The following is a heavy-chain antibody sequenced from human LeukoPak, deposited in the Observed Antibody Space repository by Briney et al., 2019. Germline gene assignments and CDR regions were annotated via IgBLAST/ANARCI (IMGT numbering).Heavy chain of an antibody. CDR3: ARVVRGWSTFDY. D-gene: IGHD6-19*01. CDR1: GGTFSSYA. Sequence: ASVKVSCKASGGTFSSYAISWVLQAPGQGLEWMGGIIPIFGTANYAQKFQGRVTITTDESTSTAYMELSSLRSEDTAVYYCARVVRGWSTFDYWGQGTLVTVSS. J-gene: IGHJ4*02. CDR2: IIPIFGTA. V-gene: IGHV1-69*05.